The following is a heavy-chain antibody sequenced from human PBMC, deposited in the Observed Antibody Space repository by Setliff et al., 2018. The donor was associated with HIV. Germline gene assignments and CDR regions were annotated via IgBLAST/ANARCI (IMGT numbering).Heavy chain of an antibody. CDR1: SGSITSRTYY. D-gene: IGHD3-3*01. Sequence: TSETLSLTCTVPSGSITSRTYYWGWIRQPPGKGLEWIGSIFYSGITYYNPSLKSRVSISVDTSKNQFSLNLTSVTAADTAVYYCARSKTFYDFWGGYYTHGAFKIWGLGTMVTVSS. V-gene: IGHV4-39*01. CDR3: ARSKTFYDFWGGYYTHGAFKI. J-gene: IGHJ3*02. CDR2: IFYSGIT.